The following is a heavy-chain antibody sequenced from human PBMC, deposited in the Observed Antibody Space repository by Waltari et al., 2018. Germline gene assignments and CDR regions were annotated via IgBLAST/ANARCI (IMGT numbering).Heavy chain of an antibody. D-gene: IGHD1-26*01. J-gene: IGHJ4*02. CDR2: IKQDGSEK. CDR3: ATIGVWEPKNYY. Sequence: EVQLVESGGGLVQPGGSLGLSCAASGFTFSSYWMSSVRQAPGKGWEWVANIKQDGSEKYYVDSVKGRFTISRDNSKNTLYLQMNSLRAEDTAVYYCATIGVWEPKNYYWGQGTLVTVSS. CDR1: GFTFSSYW. V-gene: IGHV3-7*03.